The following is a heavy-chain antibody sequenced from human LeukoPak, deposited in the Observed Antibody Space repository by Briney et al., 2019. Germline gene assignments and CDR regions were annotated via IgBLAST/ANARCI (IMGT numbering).Heavy chain of an antibody. V-gene: IGHV3-53*01. D-gene: IGHD3-22*01. CDR2: IYSGGST. Sequence: GGSLRLSCAASGFTVSSNYMSWVRQAPGKGLEWVSVIYSGGSTYYADSVKGRLTISRDNSKNTLYLQMNSLRAEDTAVYYCARADYYDSSGYFQYYFDYWGQGTLVTVSS. CDR3: ARADYYDSSGYFQYYFDY. J-gene: IGHJ4*02. CDR1: GFTVSSNY.